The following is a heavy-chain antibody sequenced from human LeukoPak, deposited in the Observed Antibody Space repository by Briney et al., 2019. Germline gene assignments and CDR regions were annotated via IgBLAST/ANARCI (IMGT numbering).Heavy chain of an antibody. V-gene: IGHV4-4*07. CDR2: IYFTGST. CDR3: ARETALRLDY. D-gene: IGHD5-18*01. Sequence: PSETLSLTCTVSGGSISNFYWSWIRQSAREGLEWIGHIYFTGSTNYNPSLKSRVTMSVDTSRNQFSLRLNSMTAADTAVYFCARETALRLDYWGQGTLVTVSS. CDR1: GGSISNFY. J-gene: IGHJ4*02.